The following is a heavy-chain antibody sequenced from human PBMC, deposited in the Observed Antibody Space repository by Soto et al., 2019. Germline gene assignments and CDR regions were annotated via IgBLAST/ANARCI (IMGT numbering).Heavy chain of an antibody. CDR3: VKPLDGSGETWVLDAFDI. CDR2: ISSNGGST. D-gene: IGHD3-10*01. CDR1: GFTFSSYA. Sequence: GGSLRLSCSASGFTFSSYAMHWVRQAPGKGLEYVSAISSNGGSTYYADSVKGRFTIYRDNSKNTLYLQMSRLRAEDQAVYYCVKPLDGSGETWVLDAFDIWRQGTMVTVSS. V-gene: IGHV3-64D*06. J-gene: IGHJ3*02.